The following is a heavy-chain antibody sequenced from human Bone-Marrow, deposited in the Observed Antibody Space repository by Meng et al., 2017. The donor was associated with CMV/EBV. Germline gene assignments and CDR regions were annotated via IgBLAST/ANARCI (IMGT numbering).Heavy chain of an antibody. V-gene: IGHV2-70*12. Sequence: SGPTLVKPTQTLTLTCTFSGFSLSTSGMCVGWVRQSPGKALEWLALIDWDDDKNYRTSLKTRLTISKDTSKNQVVLIMTNMDPVDTATYYCARRYTIFGDAFDLWDQGTMVTVSS. CDR2: IDWDDDK. CDR3: ARRYTIFGDAFDL. D-gene: IGHD3-3*01. J-gene: IGHJ3*01. CDR1: GFSLSTSGMC.